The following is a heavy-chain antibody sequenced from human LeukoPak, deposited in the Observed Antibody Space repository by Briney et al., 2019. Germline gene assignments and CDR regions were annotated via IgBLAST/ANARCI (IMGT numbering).Heavy chain of an antibody. J-gene: IGHJ3*02. CDR3: ARHKYSSGWPPEGAFDI. Sequence: PSETLSLTCAVSGGSISSSNWWSWVRQPPGKGLEWIGEIYHSGSTYYNPSLKSRVTISVDTSKNQFSLKLSSVTAADTAVYYCARHKYSSGWPPEGAFDIWGQGTMVTVSS. V-gene: IGHV4-4*02. CDR2: IYHSGST. D-gene: IGHD6-19*01. CDR1: GGSISSSNW.